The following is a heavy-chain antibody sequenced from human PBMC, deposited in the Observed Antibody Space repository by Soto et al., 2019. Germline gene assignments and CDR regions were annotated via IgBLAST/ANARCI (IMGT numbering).Heavy chain of an antibody. Sequence: SETLSLTCAVYGGSFSGYYWSWIRQPPGKGLEWIGEINHSGSTNYNPSLKSRVTISVDTSKNQFSLKLSSVTAADTAVYYCATGSGYSSSWYRGYFDYWGQGTLVTVSS. CDR3: ATGSGYSSSWYRGYFDY. CDR1: GGSFSGYY. V-gene: IGHV4-34*01. J-gene: IGHJ4*02. CDR2: INHSGST. D-gene: IGHD6-13*01.